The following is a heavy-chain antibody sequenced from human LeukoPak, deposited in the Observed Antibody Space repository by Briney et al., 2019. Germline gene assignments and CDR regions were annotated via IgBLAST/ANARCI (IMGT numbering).Heavy chain of an antibody. CDR3: ARLAYHDHFDC. J-gene: IGHJ4*02. V-gene: IGHV4-59*08. Sequence: SETLSLTCTVSGGSISGHYWGWIRQPPGKGLEFIGYIYYTGSTNYNPSLKSRVTISLDTSKNQVSLKLSSVTAADTAVYYCARLAYHDHFDCRGQGTLVTVSS. CDR2: IYYTGST. D-gene: IGHD2-15*01. CDR1: GGSISGHY.